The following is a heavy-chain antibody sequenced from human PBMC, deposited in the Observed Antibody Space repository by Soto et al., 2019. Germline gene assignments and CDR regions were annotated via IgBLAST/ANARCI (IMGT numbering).Heavy chain of an antibody. Sequence: GGSLRLSCTASGFTVSNYGMHWVRQAPGKWLEWVAFIWYDGSKTYHADSVKGRFTISRDKSKNTLYLQMNNLRAEDTAMYYCAIVPPRGYSPCYYYYYGMDVWGQGXPVTVYS. CDR1: GFTVSNYG. J-gene: IGHJ6*02. CDR3: AIVPPRGYSPCYYYYYGMDV. D-gene: IGHD5-18*01. CDR2: IWYDGSKT. V-gene: IGHV3-30*02.